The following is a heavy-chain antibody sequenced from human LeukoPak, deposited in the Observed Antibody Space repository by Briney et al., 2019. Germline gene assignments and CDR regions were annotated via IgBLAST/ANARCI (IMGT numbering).Heavy chain of an antibody. Sequence: GESLKISCKGSGYSFTSHWIGWVRQMPGKGLEWMGIIYPGDSDTRYSPSFQGQVTISADKSISTAYLQWSSLKASDTAMYYCARHSKDCDFWSGYREVNWFDPWGQGTLVTVSS. CDR3: ARHSKDCDFWSGYREVNWFDP. CDR1: GYSFTSHW. CDR2: IYPGDSDT. D-gene: IGHD3-3*01. V-gene: IGHV5-51*01. J-gene: IGHJ5*02.